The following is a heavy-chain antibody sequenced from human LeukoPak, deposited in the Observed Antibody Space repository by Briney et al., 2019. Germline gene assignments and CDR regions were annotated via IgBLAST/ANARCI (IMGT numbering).Heavy chain of an antibody. J-gene: IGHJ3*02. V-gene: IGHV3-7*01. Sequence: PGGSLRLSCVASGFTFGNYYMGWVRQAPGEGLEGVANINQDGSEKYYVDSVKGRFTISRDNAKNSLYLQMNSLRAEDTAVYYCARDPTVHQGSDAFDIWGQGTMVTVSS. CDR3: ARDPTVHQGSDAFDI. CDR1: GFTFGNYY. D-gene: IGHD4-11*01. CDR2: INQDGSEK.